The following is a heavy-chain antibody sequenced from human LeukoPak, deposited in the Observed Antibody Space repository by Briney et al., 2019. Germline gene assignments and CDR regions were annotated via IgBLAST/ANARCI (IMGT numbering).Heavy chain of an antibody. CDR1: GFTFSSYG. J-gene: IGHJ4*02. CDR2: IRYDGSNK. Sequence: SGGSLRLSCAASGFTFSSYGMHWVRQAPGKGLEWVAFIRYDGSNKYYADSVKGRFTISRDNSKNTLYLQMNSLRAEDTAVYYCAKDAHYDFWSGYPDYWGQGTLVTVSS. CDR3: AKDAHYDFWSGYPDY. D-gene: IGHD3-3*01. V-gene: IGHV3-30*02.